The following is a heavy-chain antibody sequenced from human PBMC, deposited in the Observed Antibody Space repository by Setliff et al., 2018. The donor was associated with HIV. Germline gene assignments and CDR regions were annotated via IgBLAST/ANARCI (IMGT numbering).Heavy chain of an antibody. Sequence: SVKVSCKSSGYTFTGSFMHWVRQAPGQGLEWMGGIIPIFGTANYAQKFQGRVTITADESTSTAYMELSSLRSEDTAVYYCANLLVLRWEPHTRKKNGMDVWGQGTTVTVSS. CDR3: ANLLVLRWEPHTRKKNGMDV. CDR2: IIPIFGTA. CDR1: GYTFTGSF. J-gene: IGHJ6*02. V-gene: IGHV1-69*13. D-gene: IGHD1-26*01.